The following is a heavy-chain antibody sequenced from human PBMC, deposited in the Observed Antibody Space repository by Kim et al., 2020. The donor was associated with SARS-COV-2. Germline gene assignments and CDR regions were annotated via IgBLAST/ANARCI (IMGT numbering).Heavy chain of an antibody. J-gene: IGHJ4*02. CDR2: ISGSGGST. CDR1: GFTFSSYA. CDR3: AKVPTIVVVPAAMDNLGPSGWGFDY. D-gene: IGHD2-2*01. Sequence: GGSLRLSCAASGFTFSSYAMSWVRQAPGKGLEWVSAISGSGGSTYYADSVKGRFTISRDNSKNTLYLKMNSLRAEDTAVYYCAKVPTIVVVPAAMDNLGPSGWGFDYWGQGTLVTVSS. V-gene: IGHV3-23*01.